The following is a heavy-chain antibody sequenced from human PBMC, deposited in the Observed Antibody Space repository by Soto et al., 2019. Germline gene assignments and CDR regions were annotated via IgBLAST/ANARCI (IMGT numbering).Heavy chain of an antibody. Sequence: SGPTLVNPTQTLTLTCTFSGFSLSTSGVGVGWIRQPPGKALEWLALIYWNDDKRYSPSLKSRLTITKDTSKNQVVLTMTNMDPVDTATYYCALPPYYYDSSGSGIFDYWGQGTLVTVSS. CDR3: ALPPYYYDSSGSGIFDY. CDR1: GFSLSTSGVG. D-gene: IGHD3-22*01. J-gene: IGHJ4*02. CDR2: IYWNDDK. V-gene: IGHV2-5*01.